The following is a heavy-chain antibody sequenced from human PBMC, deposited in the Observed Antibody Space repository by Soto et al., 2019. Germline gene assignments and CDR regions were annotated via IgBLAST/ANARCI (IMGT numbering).Heavy chain of an antibody. V-gene: IGHV1-2*04. J-gene: IGHJ5*02. CDR3: ARAFLEGYCSGGSCYSTNWFDP. CDR1: GYTFTGYY. CDR2: INPNSGGT. D-gene: IGHD2-15*01. Sequence: ASMKVSCKASGYTFTGYYMHWVRQAPGQGLEWMGWINPNSGGTNYAQKFQGWVTMTRDTSISTAYMELSRLRSDDTAVYYCARAFLEGYCSGGSCYSTNWFDPWGQGTLVTVSS.